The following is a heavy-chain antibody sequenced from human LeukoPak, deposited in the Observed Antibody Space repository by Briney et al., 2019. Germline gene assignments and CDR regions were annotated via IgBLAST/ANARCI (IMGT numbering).Heavy chain of an antibody. CDR3: ARRTLESLLLPSGFNS. Sequence: YWSWIRQHPGKGLEWIGYIYYRGSTYYNPSLKSRVTLSLDTPKNQFSLKLSSVTAADTAVSYCARRTLESLLLPSGFNSWGQGTLVTVSS. J-gene: IGHJ4*02. D-gene: IGHD3-22*01. CDR1: Y. CDR2: IYYRGST. V-gene: IGHV4-31*02.